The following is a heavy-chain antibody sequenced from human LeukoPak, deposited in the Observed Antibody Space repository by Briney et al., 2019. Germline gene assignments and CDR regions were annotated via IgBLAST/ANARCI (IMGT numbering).Heavy chain of an antibody. CDR1: GFTFSNYA. Sequence: RGSLRLSCAASGFTFSNYAMSWARQAPGKGLEWVSAIRCSGGSTYYADSVQGRFTISRDNSKNTLYLQMNSLRAEDTAVYYCTKGTIWLPFDYWGQGTLVSVSS. D-gene: IGHD5-18*01. CDR3: TKGTIWLPFDY. CDR2: IRCSGGST. V-gene: IGHV3-23*01. J-gene: IGHJ4*02.